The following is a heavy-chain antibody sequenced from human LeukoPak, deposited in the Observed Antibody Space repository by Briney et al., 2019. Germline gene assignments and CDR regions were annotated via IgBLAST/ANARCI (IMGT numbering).Heavy chain of an antibody. D-gene: IGHD3-22*01. V-gene: IGHV3-7*04. CDR1: GFTFSSYW. J-gene: IGHJ4*02. CDR2: IKEDGSDK. CDR3: ARDRDSSGYYGYYFDY. Sequence: GGSLRLSCVASGFTFSSYWMSWVRQAPGKGLEWVANIKEDGSDKYYVDSVKGRFTISRDNAKNSPYLQMNSLRAEDTAVYYCARDRDSSGYYGYYFDYLGQGTLVTVSS.